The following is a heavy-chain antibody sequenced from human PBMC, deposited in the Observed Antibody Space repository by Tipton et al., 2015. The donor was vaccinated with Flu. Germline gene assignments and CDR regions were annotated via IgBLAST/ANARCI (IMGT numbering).Heavy chain of an antibody. D-gene: IGHD3-16*01. V-gene: IGHV4-4*07. CDR1: GGSISSYY. CDR2: IYTSGST. Sequence: LRLSCTVSGGSISSYYWSWIRQPAGKGLEWIGRIYTSGSTNYNPSLKSRVTMPVDTSKNQFSLKLSSVTAADTAVYYCARAGSYDYVWGIEFDYWGQGTLVTVSS. CDR3: ARAGSYDYVWGIEFDY. J-gene: IGHJ4*02.